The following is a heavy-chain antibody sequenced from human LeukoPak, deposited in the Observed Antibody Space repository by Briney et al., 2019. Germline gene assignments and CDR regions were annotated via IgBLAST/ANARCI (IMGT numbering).Heavy chain of an antibody. J-gene: IGHJ5*02. CDR2: ISYDGSNK. D-gene: IGHD3-10*01. CDR3: ARTDYYGSP. CDR1: GFTFTNYA. V-gene: IGHV3-30*04. Sequence: GGSLRLSCAASGFTFTNYAMHWVRQAPGKGLEWVAVISYDGSNKYYADSVKGRFTISRDNSKNTLYLQMNSLRADDTAVYYCARTDYYGSPWGRGTLVTVSS.